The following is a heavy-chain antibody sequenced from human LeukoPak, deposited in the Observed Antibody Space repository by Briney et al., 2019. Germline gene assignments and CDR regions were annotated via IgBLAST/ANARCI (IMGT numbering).Heavy chain of an antibody. J-gene: IGHJ4*02. Sequence: GGSLRLSCAASGFTFSSYAMNWVRQAPGKGLEWVSGVSGSGGSTYYVDSVKGRFTISRDNSKNTLYLQMNSLRAEDTAVYYCAKMEFGLATTDDYWGQGTLVTVSS. CDR3: AKMEFGLATTDDY. CDR1: GFTFSSYA. D-gene: IGHD5-12*01. CDR2: VSGSGGST. V-gene: IGHV3-23*01.